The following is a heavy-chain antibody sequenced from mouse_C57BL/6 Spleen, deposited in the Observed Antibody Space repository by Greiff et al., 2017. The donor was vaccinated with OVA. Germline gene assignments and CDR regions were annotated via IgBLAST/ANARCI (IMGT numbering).Heavy chain of an antibody. V-gene: IGHV1-82*01. D-gene: IGHD2-1*01. Sequence: QVQLQQSGPELVKPGASVKISCKASGYAFSSYWMNWVKQRPGKGLEWIGRIYPGDGDTNYNGKFKGKATLTADKSYSTAYMQLSSLTSEDAAVYFCARRGNYAFDYWGQGTTLTVSS. CDR2: IYPGDGDT. CDR3: ARRGNYAFDY. J-gene: IGHJ2*01. CDR1: GYAFSSYW.